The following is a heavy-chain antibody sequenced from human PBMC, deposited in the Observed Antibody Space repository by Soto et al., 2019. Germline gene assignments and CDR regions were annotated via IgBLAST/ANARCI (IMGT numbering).Heavy chain of an antibody. CDR3: ARDFKYSRRKLDV. CDR1: GSTFSSYA. D-gene: IGHD2-21*01. Sequence: GGSLRLSCAASGSTFSSYAMHWVRQAPGKGLEWVAVISYDGSNKYYADSVKGRFTISRDNSKNTLYLQMNSLRAEDTAVYYCARDFKYSRRKLDVWGQGTKVTVSS. V-gene: IGHV3-30-3*01. CDR2: ISYDGSNK. J-gene: IGHJ6*02.